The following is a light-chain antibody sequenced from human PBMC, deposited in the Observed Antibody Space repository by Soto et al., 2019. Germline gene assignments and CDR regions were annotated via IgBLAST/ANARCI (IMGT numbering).Light chain of an antibody. CDR3: QQSYSTPIT. CDR2: AAS. CDR1: QHVNSNY. J-gene: IGKJ5*01. V-gene: IGKV3-20*01. Sequence: VLTQSPSTPSLSPGERGTPSCRASQHVNSNYLAWYQQKPGQAPRLLIYAASSRATGIPDRFSGSGSGTDFTLTISSLQPEDFATYYCQQSYSTPITFGQGTRLEIK.